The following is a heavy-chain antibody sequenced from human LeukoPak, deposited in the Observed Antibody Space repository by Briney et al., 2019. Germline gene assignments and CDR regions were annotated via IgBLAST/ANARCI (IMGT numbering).Heavy chain of an antibody. D-gene: IGHD6-6*01. J-gene: IGHJ4*02. CDR2: IYTSGST. CDR3: ASLVTATKSGRLAARPYYFDY. V-gene: IGHV4-4*07. CDR1: GGSISSYY. Sequence: SETLSLTCTVSGGSISSYYWSWIRQPAGKGLEWIGRIYTSGSTNYNPSLKSRVTISVDTSKNQFSLKLSSVTAADTAVYYCASLVTATKSGRLAARPYYFDYWGQGTLVTVSS.